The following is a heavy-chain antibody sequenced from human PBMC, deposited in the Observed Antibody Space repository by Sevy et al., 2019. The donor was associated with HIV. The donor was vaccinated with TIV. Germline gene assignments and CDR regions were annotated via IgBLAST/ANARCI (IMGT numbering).Heavy chain of an antibody. Sequence: GGSLRLSCAASGFSFSSYWMHWVRQAPGKGLEWVANIKQDESEKYYAASVKGRFTISRDNAKNSVYLQMNSLRAEDTAIYYCARGNSGSFDYWGQGTLVTVSS. CDR1: GFSFSSYW. J-gene: IGHJ4*02. D-gene: IGHD3-22*01. V-gene: IGHV3-7*03. CDR2: IKQDESEK. CDR3: ARGNSGSFDY.